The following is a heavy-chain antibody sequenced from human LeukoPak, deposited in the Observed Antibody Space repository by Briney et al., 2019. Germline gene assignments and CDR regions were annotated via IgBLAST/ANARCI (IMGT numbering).Heavy chain of an antibody. CDR2: IYYSGST. CDR3: ARATSPRLGMDV. V-gene: IGHV4-59*08. CDR1: GRSISSYY. Sequence: SETLSLTCTVSGRSISSYYWSWIRQPPGKGLEWIGYIYYSGSTNYNPSLKSRVTISVDTSKNQFSLKLSSVTAADTAVYYCARATSPRLGMDVWGQGTTATVSS. D-gene: IGHD4-11*01. J-gene: IGHJ6*02.